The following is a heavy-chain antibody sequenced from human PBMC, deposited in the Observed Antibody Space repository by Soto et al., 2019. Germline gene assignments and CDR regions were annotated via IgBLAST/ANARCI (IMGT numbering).Heavy chain of an antibody. D-gene: IGHD3-22*01. V-gene: IGHV4-39*01. Sequence: KPSETLSLTCTVSGGSISSSSYYWGWIRQPPGKGLEWIGSIYYSGSTYYNPSLKSRVTISVDTSKNQFSLKLSSVTAADTAVYYCARSNNYYDSSGYPYYFDYWGQGTLVTVSS. CDR2: IYYSGST. CDR1: GGSISSSSYY. J-gene: IGHJ4*02. CDR3: ARSNNYYDSSGYPYYFDY.